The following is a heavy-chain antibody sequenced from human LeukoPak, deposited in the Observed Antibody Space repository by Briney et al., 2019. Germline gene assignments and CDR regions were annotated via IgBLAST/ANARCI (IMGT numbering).Heavy chain of an antibody. J-gene: IGHJ5*02. CDR3: AREGYYDILTGYVGWFDP. CDR1: GGSISSYY. CDR2: IYTSGST. D-gene: IGHD3-9*01. V-gene: IGHV4-4*07. Sequence: SETLSLTRTVSGGSISSYYWSWIRQPAGKGLEWIGRIYTSGSTNYNPSLKSRVTMSVDTSKNQFSLKLSSVTAADTAVYYCAREGYYDILTGYVGWFDPWGQGTLVTVSS.